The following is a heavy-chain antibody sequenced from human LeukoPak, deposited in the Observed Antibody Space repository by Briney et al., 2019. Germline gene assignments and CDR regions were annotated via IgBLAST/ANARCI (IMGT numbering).Heavy chain of an antibody. Sequence: GGSLRLSCAASGFTFDDYAMHWVRQAPGKGLGWGSGISWSSGSIGYADSVKGRFTISRDNAKNSLYLQMNSLRAEDTALYYCAKGTGDYVWGSYRQTYYFDYWGQGTLVTVSS. D-gene: IGHD3-16*02. CDR1: GFTFDDYA. CDR3: AKGTGDYVWGSYRQTYYFDY. V-gene: IGHV3-9*01. CDR2: ISWSSGSI. J-gene: IGHJ4*02.